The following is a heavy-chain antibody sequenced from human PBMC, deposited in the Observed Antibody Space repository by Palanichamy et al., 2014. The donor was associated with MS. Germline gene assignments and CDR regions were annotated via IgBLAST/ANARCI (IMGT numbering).Heavy chain of an antibody. CDR2: IYYSGTT. Sequence: QLQLQESGPGLVKPSETLSLTCSVSGGSIIISSYYWGWIRQPPGKGLEWIGSIYYSGTTYYSPSLKSRVTISVDTSKNQFSLKLRSVTAADTAVYYCARHVGENIVGTNIYYYYMDVWGRGTTVTVSS. D-gene: IGHD5-12*01. CDR3: ARHVGENIVGTNIYYYYMDV. CDR1: GGSIIISSYY. J-gene: IGHJ6*03. V-gene: IGHV4-39*01.